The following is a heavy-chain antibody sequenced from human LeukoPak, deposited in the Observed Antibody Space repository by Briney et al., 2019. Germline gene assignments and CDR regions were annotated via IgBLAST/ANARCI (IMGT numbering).Heavy chain of an antibody. V-gene: IGHV3-7*01. Sequence: GGSLRLSCAASGFTSGTYWTSWVRQDPGQGQEWVANIKQDGSEKYYVDSVRGRFTISRDNAKNSLYLQMNSLRAEDTAVYYCARDRGSSGWYKFDYWGQGTLVTVSS. CDR1: GFTSGTYW. CDR3: ARDRGSSGWYKFDY. CDR2: IKQDGSEK. J-gene: IGHJ4*02. D-gene: IGHD6-19*01.